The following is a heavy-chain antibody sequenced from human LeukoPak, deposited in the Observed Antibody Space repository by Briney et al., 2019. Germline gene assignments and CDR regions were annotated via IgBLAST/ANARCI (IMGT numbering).Heavy chain of an antibody. CDR1: GGSFSGYY. D-gene: IGHD3-10*01. CDR3: ARVRGYGSGMNYMDV. Sequence: SETLSLTCAVYGGSFSGYYWSWIRQPPGQGLECIGYIHYTGSTNYNPSLKSRVTISVDTSKNQFSLKLSSVTAADTAVYYCARVRGYGSGMNYMDVWGKGTTVTISS. V-gene: IGHV4-59*08. J-gene: IGHJ6*03. CDR2: IHYTGST.